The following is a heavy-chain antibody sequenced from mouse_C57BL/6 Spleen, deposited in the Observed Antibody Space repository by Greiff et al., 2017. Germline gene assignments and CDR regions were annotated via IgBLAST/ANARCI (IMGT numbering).Heavy chain of an antibody. Sequence: VQLQQSGAELVRPGASVKLSCTASGFNIKDDYMHWVKQRPEQGLEWIGWIDPENGDTEYASKFQGKATITADTSSNTAYLQLSSLTSEDTAVYYCTTPFTTVVEWYFDVWGTGTTVTVSS. CDR1: GFNIKDDY. CDR2: IDPENGDT. D-gene: IGHD1-1*01. CDR3: TTPFTTVVEWYFDV. V-gene: IGHV14-4*01. J-gene: IGHJ1*03.